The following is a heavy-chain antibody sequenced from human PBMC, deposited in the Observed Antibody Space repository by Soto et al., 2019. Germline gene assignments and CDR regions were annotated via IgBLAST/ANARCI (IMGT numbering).Heavy chain of an antibody. V-gene: IGHV2-5*02. J-gene: IGHJ5*01. Sequence: QITLKESGPTLVKPTQTLTLTCTFSGFSLGTHGVGVGWVRQPAGKALEWLALIYWDDDKRYSASLNSRLTITKDTSKTQVVLTMTNMDPVDTATYFCAHAMLYCTGGSCSTWFDSWGQGTLVTVSS. CDR3: AHAMLYCTGGSCSTWFDS. D-gene: IGHD2-8*02. CDR1: GFSLGTHGVG. CDR2: IYWDDDK.